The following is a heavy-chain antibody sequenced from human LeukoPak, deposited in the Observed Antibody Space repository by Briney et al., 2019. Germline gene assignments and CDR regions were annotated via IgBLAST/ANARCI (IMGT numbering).Heavy chain of an antibody. D-gene: IGHD5-24*01. CDR3: GRQDGRALYYFDY. Sequence: GESLKISCKGSGYSFTYYWIGWVRQMPGKGLEWMGIIYPADSDTRYSPSFQGQVTISADKSTSTAYLQWSSLKASDTAMYYCGRQDGRALYYFDYWGQGTLVTVSS. V-gene: IGHV5-51*01. CDR2: IYPADSDT. J-gene: IGHJ4*02. CDR1: GYSFTYYW.